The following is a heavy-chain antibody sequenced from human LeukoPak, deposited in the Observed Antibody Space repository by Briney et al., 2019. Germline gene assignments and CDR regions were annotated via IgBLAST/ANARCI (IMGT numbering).Heavy chain of an antibody. CDR1: GFTFSSYG. J-gene: IGHJ4*02. D-gene: IGHD2-15*01. V-gene: IGHV3-33*01. CDR3: ARDGGCSGGSCYDY. Sequence: PGRSLRLSCAASGFTFSSYGMHWVRQAPGKGLEWVAVIWYDGSNKYYADSVKGRFTISRDNSKNTLYLQMNSLRAEDTAVYYCARDGGCSGGSCYDYWGQGTLVTVSS. CDR2: IWYDGSNK.